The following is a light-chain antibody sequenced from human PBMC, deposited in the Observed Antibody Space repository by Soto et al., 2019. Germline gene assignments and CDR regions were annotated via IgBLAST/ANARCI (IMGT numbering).Light chain of an antibody. CDR2: AAS. V-gene: IGKV1-39*01. J-gene: IGKJ1*01. CDR1: QSISSY. CDR3: QQSYSTPRT. Sequence: DIQMTQSPSSLSASVGDRVTITCRASQSISSYLNWYQQKPGKAPKLLIYAASSLQSGVPSRFRGSGSGTDFTLTISSLQPEDFVTYYCQQSYSTPRTFGLGTKVEIK.